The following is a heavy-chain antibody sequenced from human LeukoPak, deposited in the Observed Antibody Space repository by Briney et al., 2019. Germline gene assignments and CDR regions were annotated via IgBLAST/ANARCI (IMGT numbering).Heavy chain of an antibody. V-gene: IGHV3-66*01. CDR2: IYSGGST. D-gene: IGHD3-10*01. J-gene: IGHJ4*02. Sequence: GGSLRLSCAASGFTFSSYWMSWVRQAPGKGLEWVSVIYSGGSTYYADSVKGRFTISRDNSKNTLYLQMNSLRAEDTAVYYCAKVEGFGELYFDYWGQGTLVTVSS. CDR1: GFTFSSYW. CDR3: AKVEGFGELYFDY.